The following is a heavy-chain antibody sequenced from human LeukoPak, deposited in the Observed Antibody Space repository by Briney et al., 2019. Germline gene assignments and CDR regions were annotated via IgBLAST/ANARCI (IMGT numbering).Heavy chain of an antibody. Sequence: GGSLRLSCVASGFTFSSFWMSWVRQAPGKGLEWVAKIIQDGSEKYYVDSVKGRFTISRDNAKNSLYLQMNSLRAEDTAVYYCARDGGWPGYFDIWGQGTMVTVSS. CDR2: IIQDGSEK. D-gene: IGHD3-16*01. J-gene: IGHJ3*02. CDR1: GFTFSSFW. V-gene: IGHV3-7*05. CDR3: ARDGGWPGYFDI.